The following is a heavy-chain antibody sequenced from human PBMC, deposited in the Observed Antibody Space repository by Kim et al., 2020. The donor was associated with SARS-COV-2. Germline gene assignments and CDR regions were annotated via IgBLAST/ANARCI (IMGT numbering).Heavy chain of an antibody. CDR3: ASLSETGNKNPVVF. D-gene: IGHD1-1*01. J-gene: IGHJ6*01. V-gene: IGHV4-59*08. CDR1: GVSISSYF. CDR2: IYYSGST. Sequence: SETLSLTCTVSGVSISSYFWSWIRQPPGKGLEWIGCIYYSGSTDYNPSVKSRITISIDTTKKQFSLRLRSVTAADTAVYYCASLSETGNKNPVVFWG.